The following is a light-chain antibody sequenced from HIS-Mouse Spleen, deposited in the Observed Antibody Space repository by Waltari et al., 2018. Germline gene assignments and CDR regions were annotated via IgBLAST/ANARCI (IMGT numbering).Light chain of an antibody. J-gene: IGLJ2*01. CDR3: CSYAGSSTL. Sequence: SALTQPASVSGSPGQSITISCTGTSSDVGSYNLVSWYQQHPGKAPKLMIYEGSKRSSGVSNRCSGSKSGNTASLTISGLQAEDEADYYCCSYAGSSTLFGGGTRLTVL. CDR2: EGS. CDR1: SSDVGSYNL. V-gene: IGLV2-23*01.